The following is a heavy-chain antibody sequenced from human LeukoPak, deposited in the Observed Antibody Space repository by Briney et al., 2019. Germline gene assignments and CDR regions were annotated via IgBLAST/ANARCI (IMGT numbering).Heavy chain of an antibody. D-gene: IGHD5-18*01. CDR1: GYTFTGYY. CDR3: ANLVGYSYGARWFDP. J-gene: IGHJ5*02. Sequence: GASVKVSCKASGYTFTGYYMHWVRQAPGQGLEWMGWINPNSGGANYAQKFQGRVTMTRDTSLSTAYMELSRLRSDDTAVYYCANLVGYSYGARWFDPWGQGTLVTVSS. CDR2: INPNSGGA. V-gene: IGHV1-2*02.